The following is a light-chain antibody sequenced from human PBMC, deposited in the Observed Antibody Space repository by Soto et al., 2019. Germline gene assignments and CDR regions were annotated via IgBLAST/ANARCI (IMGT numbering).Light chain of an antibody. Sequence: EIVLTQSPGTLSLSSGERATLSCRASQSFSSRYLAWYQQRPGQAPRLLIYGASTRATGIPDRFSASGSGTDFTLTISRLEPEDFAVYYCQQYGAALPWAFGQGTKVDIK. V-gene: IGKV3-20*01. CDR1: QSFSSRY. CDR3: QQYGAALPWA. CDR2: GAS. J-gene: IGKJ1*01.